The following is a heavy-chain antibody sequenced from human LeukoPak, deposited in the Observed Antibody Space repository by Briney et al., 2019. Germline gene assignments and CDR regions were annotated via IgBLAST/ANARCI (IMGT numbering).Heavy chain of an antibody. V-gene: IGHV3-7*01. CDR2: MNQDGSEK. D-gene: IGHD5-12*01. CDR1: GFIYSHYG. CDR3: ARDSGYDCFDY. J-gene: IGHJ4*02. Sequence: GRSLRLSCAASGFIYSHYGMHWVRQAPGKGLEWVANMNQDGSEKNYVDSVKGRFTISRDNAKNSLYLQMNSLRAEDTAVYYCARDSGYDCFDYWGQGSLVTVSS.